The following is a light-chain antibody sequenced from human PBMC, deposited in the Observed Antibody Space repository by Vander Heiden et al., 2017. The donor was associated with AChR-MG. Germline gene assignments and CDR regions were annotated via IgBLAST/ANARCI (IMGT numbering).Light chain of an antibody. CDR1: TGAVTSGHY. J-gene: IGLJ3*02. V-gene: IGLV7-46*01. CDR2: DTT. Sequence: QAVVTQEPSLTVSPGGTVTLTCGSSTGAVTSGHYPYWFQQKPGQAHRTLIYDTTNKHSWTPARFSGSLLGGKAALTLSGAQPEDEADYYCMLSYSGVPVEFGGGTKLTVL. CDR3: MLSYSGVPVE.